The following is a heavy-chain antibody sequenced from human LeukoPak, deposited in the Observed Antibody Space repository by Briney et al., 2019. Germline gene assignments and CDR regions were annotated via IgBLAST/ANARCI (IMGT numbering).Heavy chain of an antibody. V-gene: IGHV3-23*01. CDR2: ISGSGGST. Sequence: PGGSLRLSCAASGFTLSSYAMSWVRQVSGKGLEWVSVISGSGGSTYYADSVKGRFTISRDNSKNTLYLQMKSLRAEDTAVYYCAKEIYGDSTGGRFQHWGQGTLVTVSS. J-gene: IGHJ1*01. D-gene: IGHD4-17*01. CDR3: AKEIYGDSTGGRFQH. CDR1: GFTLSSYA.